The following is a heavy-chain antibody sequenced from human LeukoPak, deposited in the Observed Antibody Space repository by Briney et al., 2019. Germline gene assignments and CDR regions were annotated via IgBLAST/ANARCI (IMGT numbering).Heavy chain of an antibody. CDR2: INIDGSST. Sequence: GGSLRLSCEASGFTFNTYSMNWARQAPGKGLLWVSRINIDGSSTTYADSVKGRFTISRDNAKNTLYLQINSLRAEDTAVYYCARDQIHYFDYWGQGTLVTVSS. CDR3: ARDQIHYFDY. J-gene: IGHJ4*02. CDR1: GFTFNTYS. V-gene: IGHV3-74*01.